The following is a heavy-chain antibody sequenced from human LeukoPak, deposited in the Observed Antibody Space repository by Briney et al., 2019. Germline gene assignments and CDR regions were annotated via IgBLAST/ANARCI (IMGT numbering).Heavy chain of an antibody. CDR2: IWYDGSKK. CDR1: GFTFSSYG. J-gene: IGHJ4*02. V-gene: IGHV3-33*01. D-gene: IGHD6-19*01. Sequence: PGRSLRLSCAASGFTFSSYGMHWVRQAPGKGLEWVAVIWYDGSKKYYADSVKGRFTISRDNSKNTLYQQMNSLRAEDTAVYYCARDRSSGWYFDYWGQGTLVTVSS. CDR3: ARDRSSGWYFDY.